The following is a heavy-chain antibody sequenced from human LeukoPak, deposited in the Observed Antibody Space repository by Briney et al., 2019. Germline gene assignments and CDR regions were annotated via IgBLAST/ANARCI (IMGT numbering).Heavy chain of an antibody. CDR3: ARLTVTKYDY. V-gene: IGHV3-7*02. CDR2: IEQDGSEK. J-gene: IGHJ4*02. D-gene: IGHD4-17*01. CDR1: GFAFSSCW. Sequence: AGGSLRLSCAASGFAFSSCWMSWVRQAPGKGLEWVASIEQDGSEKYYVDSVKGRFTISRDNAKNSLYLQMNSLRAEDTAVYSCARLTVTKYDYWGQGTLVTVSS.